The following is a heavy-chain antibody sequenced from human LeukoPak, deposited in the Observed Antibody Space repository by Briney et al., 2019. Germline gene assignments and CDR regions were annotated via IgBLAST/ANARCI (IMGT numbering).Heavy chain of an antibody. J-gene: IGHJ6*02. Sequence: VAPSESLSLTCTASGGSMTSRSYYWGWIRHPPGKGLEWIGSIESIKTTAYNPFLKIRVTISVDTSRNQFSLRLSSVTAADAAVYYCANDESGTMMDVWGQGTTVTVSS. CDR1: GGSMTSRSYY. D-gene: IGHD3-10*01. V-gene: IGHV4-39*01. CDR2: IESIKTT. CDR3: ANDESGTMMDV.